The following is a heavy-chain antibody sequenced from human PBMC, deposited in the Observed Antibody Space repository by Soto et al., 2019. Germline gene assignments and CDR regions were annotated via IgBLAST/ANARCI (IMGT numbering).Heavy chain of an antibody. CDR2: IYPGDSDT. V-gene: IGHV5-51*03. CDR1: GYSFTSYW. J-gene: IGHJ6*02. CDR3: ARSGGEQKQQTPIYYYGMDV. Sequence: EVQLVQSGAEVKKPGESLKISCKGSGYSFTSYWIGWVRQMPGKGLELLGIIYPGDSDTRYSPTFQGQVTISADKSNSTAYLEWSSLKASDTAMYYCARSGGEQKQQTPIYYYGMDVWGQGTTVTVSS. D-gene: IGHD6-13*01.